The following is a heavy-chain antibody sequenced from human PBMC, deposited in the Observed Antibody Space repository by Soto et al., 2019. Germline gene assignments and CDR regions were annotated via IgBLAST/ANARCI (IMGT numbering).Heavy chain of an antibody. CDR1: GFTFSSYA. CDR3: ARGLRPGYDSSGYYGGGVYFQH. D-gene: IGHD3-22*01. V-gene: IGHV3-30-3*01. J-gene: IGHJ1*01. CDR2: ISYDGSNK. Sequence: GGSLRLSCAASGFTFSSYAMHWVRQAPGKGLEWVAVISYDGSNKYYADFVKGRFTISRDNSKNTLYLQMNSLRAEDTAVYYCARGLRPGYDSSGYYGGGVYFQHWGQGTLVTVSS.